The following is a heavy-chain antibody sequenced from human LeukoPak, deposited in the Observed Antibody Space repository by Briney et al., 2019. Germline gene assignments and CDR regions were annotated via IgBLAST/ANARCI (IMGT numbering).Heavy chain of an antibody. CDR3: GRGFLVLHYIDY. CDR1: GFTLSNYS. CDR2: ISSNSSYI. J-gene: IGHJ4*02. V-gene: IGHV3-21*01. D-gene: IGHD2-8*02. Sequence: GGSLRLSCAASGFTLSNYSMNWVRQAPGKGLEWVSSISSNSSYIYYADSVRGRFTISRDNAKNSLYLQMNSLRAEDTAVYYCGRGFLVLHYIDYWGQGNLVSVSS.